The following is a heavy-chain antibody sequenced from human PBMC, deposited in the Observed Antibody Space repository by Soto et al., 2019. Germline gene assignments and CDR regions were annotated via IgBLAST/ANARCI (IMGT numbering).Heavy chain of an antibody. CDR1: GYSFTSYW. CDR2: IDPSVSYT. CDR3: ARLRLSMLSAAAGTPLPYYYYGMDV. Sequence: PGESLKISCKGSGYSFTSYWISWVRQMPGKGLEWMGRIDPSVSYTNYSPSFQGHVTISADKSISTAYLQWSSLKAADTAVYYCARLRLSMLSAAAGTPLPYYYYGMDVWGQGTTVTVSS. D-gene: IGHD6-13*01. J-gene: IGHJ6*02. V-gene: IGHV5-10-1*01.